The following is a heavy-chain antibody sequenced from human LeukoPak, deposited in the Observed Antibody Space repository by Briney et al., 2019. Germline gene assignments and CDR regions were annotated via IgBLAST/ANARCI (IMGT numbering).Heavy chain of an antibody. CDR3: ASSAAAALAP. D-gene: IGHD6-13*01. Sequence: GRSLRLSCAASGFTFSSYGMHWVRQAPGKGLEWVAVIWYDGSNKYYADSVKGRFTISRDNSKNTPYLQMNSLRAEDTAVYYCASSAAAALAPWGQGTLVTVSS. V-gene: IGHV3-33*01. CDR1: GFTFSSYG. CDR2: IWYDGSNK. J-gene: IGHJ5*02.